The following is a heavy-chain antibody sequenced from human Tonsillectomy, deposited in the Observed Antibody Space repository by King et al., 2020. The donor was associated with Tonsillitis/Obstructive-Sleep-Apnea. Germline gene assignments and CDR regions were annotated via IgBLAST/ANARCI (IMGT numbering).Heavy chain of an antibody. Sequence: VQLVESGGGLVQPGGSLRLSCAASGFTFSSYWMSWVRQAPGKGLEWVANIKQDGSEKYYVDSVKGRFTISRDNAKNSLYLQMNSLRAEDTAVYYCARDRSGDWGGYFDYWGQGTLVTVSS. CDR1: GFTFSSYW. D-gene: IGHD3/OR15-3a*01. CDR3: ARDRSGDWGGYFDY. J-gene: IGHJ4*02. V-gene: IGHV3-7*04. CDR2: IKQDGSEK.